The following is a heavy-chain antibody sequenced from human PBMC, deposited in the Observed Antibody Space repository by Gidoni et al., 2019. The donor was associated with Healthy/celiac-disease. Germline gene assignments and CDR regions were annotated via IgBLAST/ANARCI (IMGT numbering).Heavy chain of an antibody. CDR2: ISGSGGST. Sequence: EVQLLESGGGLVQPGGSLRLSCAASGFTFSSYAMSWVRQAPGKGLEWVSAISGSGGSTYYADSVKGLFTISRDNSKNTLYLQMNSLRAEDTAVYYCAKIQAVAGGGEDYWGQGTLVTVSS. CDR1: GFTFSSYA. D-gene: IGHD6-19*01. J-gene: IGHJ4*02. CDR3: AKIQAVAGGGEDY. V-gene: IGHV3-23*01.